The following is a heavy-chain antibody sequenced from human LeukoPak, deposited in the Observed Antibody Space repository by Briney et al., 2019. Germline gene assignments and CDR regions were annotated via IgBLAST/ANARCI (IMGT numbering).Heavy chain of an antibody. CDR1: GFTFSRYG. J-gene: IGHJ3*02. D-gene: IGHD4-17*01. V-gene: IGHV3-30*18. CDR2: ISYDESNT. CDR3: AKPSPTVTIGSGGNAFDI. Sequence: GGSLRLSCVASGFTFSRYGMHWVRQAPGKGLEGVAVISYDESNTYYADFVKGRFTISRDNSKNTLYLQMNSLRAEDTAMYYCAKPSPTVTIGSGGNAFDIWGQGTMVTVSS.